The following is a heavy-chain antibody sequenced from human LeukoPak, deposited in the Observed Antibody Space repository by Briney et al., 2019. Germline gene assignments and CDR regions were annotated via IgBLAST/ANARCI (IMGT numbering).Heavy chain of an antibody. J-gene: IGHJ4*02. D-gene: IGHD2-2*01. CDR2: IRYDGSNK. V-gene: IGHV3-30*02. CDR1: GFTFSSYG. CDR3: ARGGGPAAPFDY. Sequence: GGSLRLSCAASGFTFSSYGIHWVRQAPGKGLEWVAFIRYDGSNKYYADSVKGRFTISRDNSKNTLYLQMNSLRAEDTAVYYCARGGGPAAPFDYWGQGTLVTVSS.